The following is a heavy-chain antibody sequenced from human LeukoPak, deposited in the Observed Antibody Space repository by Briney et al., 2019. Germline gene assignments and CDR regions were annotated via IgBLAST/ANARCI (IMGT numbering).Heavy chain of an antibody. CDR1: GFTFDDYA. CDR2: ISWNSGNI. Sequence: GRSLRLSCAASGFTFDDYAMYWVRQAPGKGLEWVSGISWNSGNIDYADSVKGRFTISRDNAKNSLYLQMNSLRAEDTAVYYCAREDVGDGMDVWGQGTTVTVSS. CDR3: AREDVGDGMDV. J-gene: IGHJ6*02. V-gene: IGHV3-9*01.